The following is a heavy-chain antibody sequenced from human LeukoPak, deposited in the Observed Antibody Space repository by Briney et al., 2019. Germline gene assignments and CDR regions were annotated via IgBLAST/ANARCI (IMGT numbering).Heavy chain of an antibody. CDR2: IYHSGST. CDR3: ARDYCSSTSCLWYNWFDP. CDR1: GGSISSGGYY. V-gene: IGHV4-30-2*01. Sequence: SETLSLTCTVSGGSISSGGYYWSWIRQPPGKGLEWIGYIYHSGSTYYNPSLKSRVTISVDRSKNQFSLKLSSVTAADTAVYYCARDYCSSTSCLWYNWFDPWGQGTLVTVSS. D-gene: IGHD2-2*01. J-gene: IGHJ5*02.